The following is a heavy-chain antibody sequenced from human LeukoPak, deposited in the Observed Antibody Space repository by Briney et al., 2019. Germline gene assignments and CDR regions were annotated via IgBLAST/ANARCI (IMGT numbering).Heavy chain of an antibody. Sequence: GGSLRLSCVDSGFTFTNAWMSWVRQAPGKGLEWIGRIKSKTDGETTNYAEPVRGRFTISRDDSKSAVYLQMNSLKIEDTAVYYCTTGLGTYYHGSQRLIPIDYWGQGTLVTVSS. V-gene: IGHV3-15*01. CDR3: TTGLGTYYHGSQRLIPIDY. D-gene: IGHD3-10*01. CDR2: IKSKTDGETT. CDR1: GFTFTNAW. J-gene: IGHJ4*02.